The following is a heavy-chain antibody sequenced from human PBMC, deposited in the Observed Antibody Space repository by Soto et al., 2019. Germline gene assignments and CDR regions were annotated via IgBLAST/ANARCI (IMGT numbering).Heavy chain of an antibody. D-gene: IGHD2-15*01. J-gene: IGHJ4*02. V-gene: IGHV3-33*01. CDR1: GFSFRSFG. Sequence: GGSLRLSCAASGFSFRSFGVHWVRQAPGKGLEWVAVIWNDGNNRRYGDSVRGRFTVSSDNSKKTVYLQMDSLRGEDTAMYYCARDRELGRTSPYFDFWGQGTLVTVSS. CDR3: ARDRELGRTSPYFDF. CDR2: IWNDGNNR.